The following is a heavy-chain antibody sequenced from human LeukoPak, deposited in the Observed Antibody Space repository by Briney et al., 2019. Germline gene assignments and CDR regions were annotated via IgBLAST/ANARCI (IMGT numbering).Heavy chain of an antibody. J-gene: IGHJ6*02. CDR1: GFTFSTYS. Sequence: GGSLRLSCAASGFTFSTYSMNWVRQAPGKGLEWVSYISYTNIIYYADSVKGRFTISRDNAKNSLYLQMNSLRAEDTAVYYCARETAVVVGSYYYAMDVWGQGTTVTVSS. V-gene: IGHV3-48*04. CDR3: ARETAVVVGSYYYAMDV. CDR2: ISYTNII. D-gene: IGHD1-26*01.